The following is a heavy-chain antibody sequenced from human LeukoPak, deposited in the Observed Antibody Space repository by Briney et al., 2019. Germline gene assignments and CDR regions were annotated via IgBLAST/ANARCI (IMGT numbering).Heavy chain of an antibody. CDR1: GYTFASYY. CDR2: MNPNSGNT. Sequence: ASVKVSCKASGYTFASYYMHWVRQAPGQGLEWMGWMNPNSGNTGYAQKFQGRVTITRNTSISTAYMELSSLRSEDTAVYYCARVRKGYCTNGVCPLDYWGQGTLVTVSS. J-gene: IGHJ4*02. V-gene: IGHV1-8*03. CDR3: ARVRKGYCTNGVCPLDY. D-gene: IGHD2-8*01.